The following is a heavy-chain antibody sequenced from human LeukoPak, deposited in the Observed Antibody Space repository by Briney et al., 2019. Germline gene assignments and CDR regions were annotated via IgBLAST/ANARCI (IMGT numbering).Heavy chain of an antibody. V-gene: IGHV4-61*03. Sequence: SETLSLTCTVSVNSISSGDNYWSSIRQPRGKGLEWIGYVDHTGSTNFNPSINGSVSISRDTSMNLFSLRLRSVTAANTAVYFCARGRVSSSTWYSTYYYYFCMDVWGKGTTVTVSS. J-gene: IGHJ6*03. D-gene: IGHD1-1*01. CDR3: ARGRVSSSTWYSTYYYYFCMDV. CDR2: VDHTGST. CDR1: VNSISSGDNY.